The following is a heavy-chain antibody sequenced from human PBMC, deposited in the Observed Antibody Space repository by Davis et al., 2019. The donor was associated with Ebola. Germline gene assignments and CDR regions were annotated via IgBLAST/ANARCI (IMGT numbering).Heavy chain of an antibody. CDR3: ARLKTVTTVYYGMDV. D-gene: IGHD4-17*01. Sequence: GESLKISCEASGYSFNHYWIGWVRQTPGKGLELMGIIYPRDSDTSYSPSFQGQVTISADKSIDTAYVQWGSLKAPDTAMYYCARLKTVTTVYYGMDVWGQGTTVTVSS. J-gene: IGHJ6*02. CDR1: GYSFNHYW. V-gene: IGHV5-51*01. CDR2: IYPRDSDT.